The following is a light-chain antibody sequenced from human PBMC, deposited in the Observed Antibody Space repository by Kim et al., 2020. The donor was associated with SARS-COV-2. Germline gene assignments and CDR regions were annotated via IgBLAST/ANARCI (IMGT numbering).Light chain of an antibody. Sequence: DIQITQSPSSLSASVGDRVIITCRASQSISSHLNWYQQKPGKAPKLLIYAASSLQSGVPSRFTGSGSGTGFTLTIRTLQPEDSATYYCQQGYSSPQITFGQGTRLEIK. J-gene: IGKJ5*01. CDR1: QSISSH. V-gene: IGKV1-39*01. CDR2: AAS. CDR3: QQGYSSPQIT.